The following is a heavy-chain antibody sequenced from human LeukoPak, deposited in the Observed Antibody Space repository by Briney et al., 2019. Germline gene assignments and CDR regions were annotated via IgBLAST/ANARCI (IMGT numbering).Heavy chain of an antibody. CDR2: ISFSGSSI. J-gene: IGHJ4*02. CDR3: ARDLGGYYLD. D-gene: IGHD3-22*01. V-gene: IGHV3-48*03. Sequence: QSGGSLRLSCAASGFTFSSYEMNWVRQAPGKGLEWVSYISFSGSSIYYADSVKGRFTISRDNAKNSLYLQMNSLRAEDTAVYYCARDLGGYYLDWGQGTLVTVSS. CDR1: GFTFSSYE.